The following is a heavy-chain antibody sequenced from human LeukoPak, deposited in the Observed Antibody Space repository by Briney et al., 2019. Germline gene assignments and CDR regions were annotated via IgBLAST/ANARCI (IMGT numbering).Heavy chain of an antibody. CDR1: GFTFSAYS. D-gene: IGHD5-12*01. CDR3: ARGRTVATFDY. V-gene: IGHV3-21*01. Sequence: GGSLRLSCAASGFTFSAYSMNWVRQAPGKGLEWVSSISSSSTYIYYADSVKGRFTISRDNAKNSLCLQMNSLRAEDTAVYYCARGRTVATFDYWGQGTLVTVSS. J-gene: IGHJ4*02. CDR2: ISSSSTYI.